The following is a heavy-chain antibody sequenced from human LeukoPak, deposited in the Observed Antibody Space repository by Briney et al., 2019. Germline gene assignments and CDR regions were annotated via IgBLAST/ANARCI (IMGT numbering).Heavy chain of an antibody. D-gene: IGHD6-19*01. V-gene: IGHV4-39*01. CDR2: IYYSGST. CDR3: ANSGYSSGWYDY. Sequence: SSETLSLTCTVSGGSISSSSHYWGWIRQPPGKGLEWIGSIYYSGSTYYNPSLKSRVTISVDTSKNQFSLKLSPVTAADTAVYYCANSGYSSGWYDYWGQGTLVTVSS. CDR1: GGSISSSSHY. J-gene: IGHJ4*02.